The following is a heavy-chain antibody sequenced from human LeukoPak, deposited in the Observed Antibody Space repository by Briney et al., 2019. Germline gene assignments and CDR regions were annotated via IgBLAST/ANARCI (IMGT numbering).Heavy chain of an antibody. CDR3: AREASSSWYYFDY. J-gene: IGHJ4*02. CDR2: ISSNVGTT. CDR1: GLPHSRYD. V-gene: IGHV3-64*01. D-gene: IGHD6-13*01. Sequence: GGTLRLLRGASGLPHSRYDTHWATHARGKGLEYGSNISSNVGTTYYANSMKGRFTISRDNSKNTLYLQMGSLRAEDMAVYYCAREASSSWYYFDYWGQGTLVTVSS.